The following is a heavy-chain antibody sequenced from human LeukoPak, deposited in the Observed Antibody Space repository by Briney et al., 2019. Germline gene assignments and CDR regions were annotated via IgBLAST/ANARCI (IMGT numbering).Heavy chain of an antibody. CDR2: IRSKTDGGTT. Sequence: PGGSLRLSCAASGLNFSDAWMTWVRQAPGKGLEWVARIRSKTDGGTTSYAAPVKGRFTISRDDSKNTLYLQMNSLKTEDTAVYYCATERRAGFDYWGQGTLVTVSS. CDR3: ATERRAGFDY. CDR1: GLNFSDAW. D-gene: IGHD3-10*01. J-gene: IGHJ4*02. V-gene: IGHV3-15*01.